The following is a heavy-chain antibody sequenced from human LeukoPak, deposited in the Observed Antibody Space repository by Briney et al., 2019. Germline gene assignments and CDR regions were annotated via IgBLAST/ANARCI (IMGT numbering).Heavy chain of an antibody. CDR1: GYSFTSYW. V-gene: IGHV5-51*01. CDR2: IYPGDSDT. Sequence: GESLKISCKGSGYSFTSYWIGWVRQMPGKGLESMGTIYPGDSDTRYSPSFQGQVTISADKSISTAYLQWSSLKASDTAMYCCARGPELELHHYYYYMDVWGKGTTVTVSS. CDR3: ARGPELELHHYYYYMDV. D-gene: IGHD1-7*01. J-gene: IGHJ6*03.